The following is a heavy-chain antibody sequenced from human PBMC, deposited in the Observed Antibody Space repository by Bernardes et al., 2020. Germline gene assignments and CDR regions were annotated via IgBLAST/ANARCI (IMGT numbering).Heavy chain of an antibody. Sequence: GWSLRLSCAASGFTFSSYWMSWVRQAPGKGLEWVANIKQDGSEKYYVDSVKGRFTISRDNAKNSLYLQMNSLRAEDTAVYYCARDQVFDSWLYYMDVWGKGTTVTVSS. CDR2: IKQDGSEK. V-gene: IGHV3-7*04. CDR3: ARDQVFDSWLYYMDV. D-gene: IGHD5-12*01. J-gene: IGHJ6*03. CDR1: GFTFSSYW.